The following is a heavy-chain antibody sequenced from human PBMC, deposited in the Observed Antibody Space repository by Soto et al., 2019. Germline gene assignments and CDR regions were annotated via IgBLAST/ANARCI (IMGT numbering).Heavy chain of an antibody. Sequence: LRLSCAASGFTFSGSAMHWVRQASGKGLEWVGRIRSKANSYATAYAASVKGRFTISRDDSKNTAYLQMNSLKTEDTAVYYCTTSLGVTTDYYYGMDVWGQGTTVTVSS. CDR3: TTSLGVTTDYYYGMDV. J-gene: IGHJ6*02. CDR1: GFTFSGSA. D-gene: IGHD4-17*01. V-gene: IGHV3-73*01. CDR2: IRSKANSYAT.